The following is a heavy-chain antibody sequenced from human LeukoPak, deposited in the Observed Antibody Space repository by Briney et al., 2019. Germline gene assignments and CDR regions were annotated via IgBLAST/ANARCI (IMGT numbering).Heavy chain of an antibody. V-gene: IGHV3-23*01. CDR2: ISGSGGST. Sequence: GGSLRLSCAASGFTFSSYAMSWVRQAPGKGLEWVPAISGSGGSTYYADSVKGRFTISRDNSKNTLYLQMNSLRAEDTAVYYCAKDLVGATACFDYWGQGTLVTVSS. CDR3: AKDLVGATACFDY. J-gene: IGHJ4*02. D-gene: IGHD1-26*01. CDR1: GFTFSSYA.